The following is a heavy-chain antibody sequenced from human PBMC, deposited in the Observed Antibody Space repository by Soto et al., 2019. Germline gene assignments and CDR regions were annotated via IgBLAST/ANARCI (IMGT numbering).Heavy chain of an antibody. Sequence: GGSLRLSCAASGFTFSSYAMHWVRQAPGKGLEWVAVISYDGSNKYYADSVKGRFTISRDNSKNTLYLQMNSLRAEDTAVYYYAKTSDGYGHYYYYYYMDVWGKGTTVTVSS. J-gene: IGHJ6*03. CDR1: GFTFSSYA. D-gene: IGHD5-18*01. CDR2: ISYDGSNK. CDR3: AKTSDGYGHYYYYYYMDV. V-gene: IGHV3-30-3*02.